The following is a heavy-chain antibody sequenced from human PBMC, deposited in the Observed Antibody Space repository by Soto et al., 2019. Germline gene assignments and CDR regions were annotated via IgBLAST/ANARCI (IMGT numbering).Heavy chain of an antibody. CDR2: IDNSGART. V-gene: IGHV3-23*01. CDR3: VSWIFDHFDL. J-gene: IGHJ4*02. CDR1: GCTFSRHG. D-gene: IGHD3-3*01. Sequence: GGSVRLSCAASGCTFSRHGISWVRQTPGKGLEWVATIDNSGARTHYADSVEGRFSISRDNSWSTMDLQMNSLTNDDTAVYYCVSWIFDHFDLWGQGTLVTVYS.